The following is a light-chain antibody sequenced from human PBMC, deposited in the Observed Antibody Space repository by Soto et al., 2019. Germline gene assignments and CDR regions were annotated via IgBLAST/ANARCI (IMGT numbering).Light chain of an antibody. V-gene: IGKV1-27*01. CDR2: AAS. CDR1: QGISNY. CDR3: QKYNSAPLT. Sequence: DIQLTHSPSFLSASVGDRVTITCRASQGISNYLAWYQQKPGKVPKLMIYAASTLQSGVPSRFSGSGSGTDFNLTISSLQPEDVATYYCQKYNSAPLTFGPGTKVDI. J-gene: IGKJ3*01.